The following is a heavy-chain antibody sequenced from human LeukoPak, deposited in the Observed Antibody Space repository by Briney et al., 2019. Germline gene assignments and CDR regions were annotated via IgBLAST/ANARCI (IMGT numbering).Heavy chain of an antibody. D-gene: IGHD3-16*01. J-gene: IGHJ4*02. CDR3: ARRWGNIVGVTYEY. CDR1: GSSITSVSHY. V-gene: IGHV4-39*01. Sequence: PSETLSLTCTISGSSITSVSHYWGWIRQPPGKGLEWIGDIYYTGITYYSPSLRSRVTMSVHTSDNQFSLRLNSVTAVDTAVYYCARRWGNIVGVTYEYWGQGTLVTVSS. CDR2: IYYTGIT.